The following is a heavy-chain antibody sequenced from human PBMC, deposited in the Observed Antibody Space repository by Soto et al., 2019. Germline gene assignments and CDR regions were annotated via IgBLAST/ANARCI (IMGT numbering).Heavy chain of an antibody. CDR1: GYTFTSYG. D-gene: IGHD3-9*01. J-gene: IGHJ4*02. CDR2: ISAYNGNT. Sequence: QVQLVQSGAEVKKPGASVKVSCKASGYTFTSYGISWVRQAPGQVREWMGWISAYNGNTNYAQKLQGRVTMTTDTSTSTAYMELRSLRSDDTAVYYCARGSKLLLRYLDPAHYWGQGTLVTVSS. V-gene: IGHV1-18*01. CDR3: ARGSKLLLRYLDPAHY.